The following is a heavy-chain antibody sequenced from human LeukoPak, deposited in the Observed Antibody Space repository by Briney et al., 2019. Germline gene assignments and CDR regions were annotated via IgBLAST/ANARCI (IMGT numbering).Heavy chain of an antibody. Sequence: ASANVSCKASGYTFTSYGISWVRQAPGQGLEWMGWISAYNGNTNYAQNLQGRVTMTTDTSTSTAYMEVRSLRSDDTAVYYCARDRQSCSDSSCLVDSWGQGTLVTVSS. V-gene: IGHV1-18*01. D-gene: IGHD2-2*01. CDR3: ARDRQSCSDSSCLVDS. CDR2: ISAYNGNT. J-gene: IGHJ4*02. CDR1: GYTFTSYG.